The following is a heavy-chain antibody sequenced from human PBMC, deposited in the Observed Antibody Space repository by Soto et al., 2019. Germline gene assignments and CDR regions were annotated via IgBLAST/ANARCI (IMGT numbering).Heavy chain of an antibody. Sequence: QITLKESGPTLVKPTQTLTLTCTFSGFSLSTSGVGVGWIRQPPGKALEWLALIYWDGDKRYSPSLKNRLTITKDPAKSQVVLRMTYMDPVDTATYYCAHRSAESRGYAMGYWGQGTLVTVSS. J-gene: IGHJ4*02. CDR1: GFSLSTSGVG. CDR2: IYWDGDK. D-gene: IGHD3-22*01. CDR3: AHRSAESRGYAMGY. V-gene: IGHV2-5*02.